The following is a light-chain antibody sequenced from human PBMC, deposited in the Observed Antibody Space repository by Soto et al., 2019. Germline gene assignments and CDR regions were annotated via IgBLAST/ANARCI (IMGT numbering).Light chain of an antibody. J-gene: IGKJ1*01. Sequence: VLTPSPATLSLSPGERATLSCRASQSVSSYLVWFQQTPGQAPRLLIYDASYRATGVPARFSGSGSGTDFTLTISSLEPEDFAVYFCQHRKNWPWTFGRGTKVDIK. V-gene: IGKV3-11*01. CDR1: QSVSSY. CDR2: DAS. CDR3: QHRKNWPWT.